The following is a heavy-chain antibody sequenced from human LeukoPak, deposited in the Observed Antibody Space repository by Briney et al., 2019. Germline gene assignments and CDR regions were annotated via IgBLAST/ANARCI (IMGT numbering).Heavy chain of an antibody. J-gene: IGHJ5*02. D-gene: IGHD6-13*01. V-gene: IGHV4-31*03. CDR1: GGSISSGDYY. CDR3: ARVARYSSSWYWFDP. CDR2: IYYSGSI. Sequence: SETLSLTCTVSGGSISSGDYYWSRIRQHPGKGLEWIGYIYYSGSIYYNPSLKSRVTISVDTSKNQFSLNLSSVTAADTAVYYCARVARYSSSWYWFDPWGQGILVTVSS.